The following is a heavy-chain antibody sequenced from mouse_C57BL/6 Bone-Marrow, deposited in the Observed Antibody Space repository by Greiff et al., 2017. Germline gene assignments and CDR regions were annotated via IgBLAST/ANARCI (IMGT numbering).Heavy chain of an antibody. V-gene: IGHV1-42*01. CDR3: ARSGMDYGSSYYYAMDY. Sequence: EVQLQQSGPELVKPGASVKISCKASGYSFTGYYMNWVKQSPEKSLEWIGEINPSTGGTTYNQKFKAKATLTVDKSSSTAYMQLKSLTSEDSAVYYCARSGMDYGSSYYYAMDYWGQGTSVTVSS. CDR1: GYSFTGYY. J-gene: IGHJ4*01. D-gene: IGHD1-1*01. CDR2: INPSTGGT.